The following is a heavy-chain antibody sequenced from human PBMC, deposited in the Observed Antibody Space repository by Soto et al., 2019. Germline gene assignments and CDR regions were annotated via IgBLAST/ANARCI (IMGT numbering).Heavy chain of an antibody. J-gene: IGHJ4*02. Sequence: QVQLVESGGGVVQPGRSLRLSCAASGFTFSSYGMHWVRQAPGKGLEWVAVISYDGSNKYYADSVKGRFTISRDNSKNTLYLQMNSLRAEDTAVYYCAKDTYSSSYNWPPDYWGQGTLVTVSS. CDR3: AKDTYSSSYNWPPDY. V-gene: IGHV3-30*18. D-gene: IGHD6-6*01. CDR1: GFTFSSYG. CDR2: ISYDGSNK.